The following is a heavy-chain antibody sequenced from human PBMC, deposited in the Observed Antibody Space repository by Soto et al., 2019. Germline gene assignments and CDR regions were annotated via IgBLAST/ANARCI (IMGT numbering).Heavy chain of an antibody. D-gene: IGHD2-8*01. J-gene: IGHJ4*02. CDR1: DFTFGTYG. CDR3: AKVGDIVLIGGDLDY. Sequence: QVQLVESGGGVVQPGRSLRLSFEASDFTFGTYGMTWVRKAPGKGLEWVAVISYDGSNKYYADSVKGRFTISRDNSKNTLYLQMNSLRAEDTAVYYCAKVGDIVLIGGDLDYWGQGTLVTVSS. CDR2: ISYDGSNK. V-gene: IGHV3-30*18.